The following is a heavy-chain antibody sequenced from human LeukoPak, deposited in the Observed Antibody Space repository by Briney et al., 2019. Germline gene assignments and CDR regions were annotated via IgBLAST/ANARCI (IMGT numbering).Heavy chain of an antibody. J-gene: IGHJ4*02. CDR3: ASFSDSRSWDGFDY. D-gene: IGHD6-13*01. Sequence: ASVKVSCKASVYTFTGYYMHWVRQAPGQGLEGMGWINPNSGGTNYAQKFQGRVTMTRDTSISAAYMELSRLRSDDTAVYCCASFSDSRSWDGFDYWGQGTLVTVSS. CDR1: VYTFTGYY. CDR2: INPNSGGT. V-gene: IGHV1-2*02.